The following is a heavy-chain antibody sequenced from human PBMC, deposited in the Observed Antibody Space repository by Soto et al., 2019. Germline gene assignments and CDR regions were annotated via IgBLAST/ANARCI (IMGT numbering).Heavy chain of an antibody. Sequence: GASVKVSCKASGYTFTSYDINWVRQATGQGLEWMGWMNPNSGNTGYAQKFQGRVTMTTDTSMSTVYMELRSLRSDDTAVYYCAREGVAPYYYYGMDVWGQGTTVTVSS. CDR2: MNPNSGNT. CDR3: AREGVAPYYYYGMDV. D-gene: IGHD5-12*01. CDR1: GYTFTSYD. V-gene: IGHV1-8*01. J-gene: IGHJ6*02.